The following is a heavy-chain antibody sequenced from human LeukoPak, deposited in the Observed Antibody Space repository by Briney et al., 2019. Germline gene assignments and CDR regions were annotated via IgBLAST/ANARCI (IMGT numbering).Heavy chain of an antibody. CDR2: IRSIANSYAT. Sequence: GGSLRLSCAASGFIFSGSAMHWVRQASGKGLEWVGRIRSIANSYATAYAASVKGRFTISRDDSKNTAYLQMNSLKTEDTAVYYCAKDDYYDTSGYRDWGQGTLVTVSS. CDR3: AKDDYYDTSGYRD. V-gene: IGHV3-73*01. D-gene: IGHD3-22*01. J-gene: IGHJ4*02. CDR1: GFIFSGSA.